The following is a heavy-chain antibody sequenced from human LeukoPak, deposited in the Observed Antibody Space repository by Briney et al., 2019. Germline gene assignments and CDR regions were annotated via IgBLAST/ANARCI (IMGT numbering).Heavy chain of an antibody. Sequence: SETLSLTCTVSGGSFTSFYWSWIRQPAGKGLEWIGRFFSSGNTNYNPSFKSRASISVDKSKNQFSLKLTSVTAADTAVYYCARDIVYLIDEDYGWGQGILVTVSS. CDR1: GGSFTSFY. D-gene: IGHD4-17*01. V-gene: IGHV4-4*07. CDR2: FFSSGNT. CDR3: ARDIVYLIDEDYG. J-gene: IGHJ4*02.